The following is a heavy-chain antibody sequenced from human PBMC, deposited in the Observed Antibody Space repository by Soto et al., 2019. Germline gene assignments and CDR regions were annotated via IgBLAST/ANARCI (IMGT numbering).Heavy chain of an antibody. D-gene: IGHD2-15*01. CDR2: IKHDGSEK. J-gene: IGHJ4*02. CDR3: ARGGSWGPDF. V-gene: IGHV3-7*01. CDR1: GFTFSDFW. Sequence: EVQLVESGGDLVQPGGSLRLSCAASGFTFSDFWMSWVRQAPGKGLDWVANIKHDGSEKYNVDSVEGRFTISRDNTKDSLYLQMNSLRAEDTAVYYCARGGSWGPDFWGQGTLVTVSS.